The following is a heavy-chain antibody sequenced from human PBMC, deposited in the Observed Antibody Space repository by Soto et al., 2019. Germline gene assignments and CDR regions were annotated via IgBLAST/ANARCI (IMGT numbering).Heavy chain of an antibody. J-gene: IGHJ5*02. D-gene: IGHD2-15*01. CDR2: VYHTGST. CDR1: GGSINNYY. Sequence: SENLSLTCTVSGGSINNYYWTWIRQPPGKGLEWIGYVYHTGSTNYNPSLKGRVTISIDTSKNQFSLKLSAVTAADTAVYYCAMLPDPPNSPDPWGQGTLVTVSS. CDR3: AMLPDPPNSPDP. V-gene: IGHV4-59*01.